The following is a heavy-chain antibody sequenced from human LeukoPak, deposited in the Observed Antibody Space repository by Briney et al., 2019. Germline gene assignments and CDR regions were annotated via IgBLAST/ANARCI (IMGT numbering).Heavy chain of an antibody. D-gene: IGHD2/OR15-2a*01. CDR1: GFTFSSHA. J-gene: IGHJ4*02. V-gene: IGHV3-23*01. CDR3: AREGISRKMDLDY. Sequence: GGYLRLSCAASGFTFSSHAMRWVRQAPEKGLEWVSSITNDNGDTFYADSVKGRFTISTDDSKNTLYLQMNSLRAEDTAVYYCAREGISRKMDLDYWGQGTLVTVSS. CDR2: ITNDNGDT.